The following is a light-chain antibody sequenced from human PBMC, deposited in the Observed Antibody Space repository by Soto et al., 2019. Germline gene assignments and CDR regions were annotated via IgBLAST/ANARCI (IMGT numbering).Light chain of an antibody. J-gene: IGKJ4*01. Sequence: EIVMTQSPATVSVSPGERATLSCRASQSISTNVAWYQQKPGQVPRLLIYDASTRATGVSSRFRGSGSGTEFTLTISSLQSEDVAIYNCQQYNDWPPLTFGGGTKVEI. V-gene: IGKV3-15*01. CDR3: QQYNDWPPLT. CDR1: QSISTN. CDR2: DAS.